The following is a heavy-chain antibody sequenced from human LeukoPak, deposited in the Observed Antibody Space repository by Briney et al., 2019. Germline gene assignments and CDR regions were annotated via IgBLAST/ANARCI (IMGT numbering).Heavy chain of an antibody. CDR3: ARKYSSYPFDY. CDR2: IYYSGST. J-gene: IGHJ4*02. V-gene: IGHV4-39*01. Sequence: SETLSLTCTVSGGSISSSSYYWGWIRQPPGMGLEWIGSIYYSGSTYYNPSLKSRVTISVDTSKNQFSLKLSSVTAADTAVYYCARKYSSYPFDYWGQGTLVTVSS. D-gene: IGHD6-6*01. CDR1: GGSISSSSYY.